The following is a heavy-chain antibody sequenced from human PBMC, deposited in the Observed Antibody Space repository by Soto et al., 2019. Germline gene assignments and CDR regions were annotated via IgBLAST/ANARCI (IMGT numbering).Heavy chain of an antibody. D-gene: IGHD2-21*02. CDR1: GYSFTSYW. CDR2: IDPSDSYT. Sequence: PGESLKISCKGSGYSFTSYWISWVRQMPGKGLEWMGRIDPSDSYTNYSPSFQGHVTISADKSISTAYLQWSSLKASDTAMYYCARTWSQWWLLHPHNWLAPRGQGTLVTVSS. J-gene: IGHJ5*02. V-gene: IGHV5-10-1*01. CDR3: ARTWSQWWLLHPHNWLAP.